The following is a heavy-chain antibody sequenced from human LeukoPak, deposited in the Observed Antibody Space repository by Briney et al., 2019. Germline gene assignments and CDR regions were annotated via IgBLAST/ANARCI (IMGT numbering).Heavy chain of an antibody. J-gene: IGHJ4*02. CDR3: ARDRANGDYSSFDY. CDR2: ISSSSSYI. V-gene: IGHV3-21*01. D-gene: IGHD4-17*01. CDR1: GFTFSSYS. Sequence: PGGSLRLSCAASGFTFSSYSMNWVRQAPGKGLEWVSSISSSSSYIYYADSVKGRFTISRDNAKNSLYLQMNSLRAEDTAAYYCARDRANGDYSSFDYWGQGTLVTVSS.